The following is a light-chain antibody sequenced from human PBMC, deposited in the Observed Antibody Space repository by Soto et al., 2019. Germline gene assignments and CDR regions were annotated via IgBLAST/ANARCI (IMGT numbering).Light chain of an antibody. CDR3: HQRSNWPPT. V-gene: IGKV3-11*01. CDR1: QSVSSY. J-gene: IGKJ1*01. CDR2: DAS. Sequence: EIVLTQSPATLSFSPGERATLSCRASQSVSSYLAWYQQKTGQAPSLLIYDASNRATGIPARFSASGSGTDFTLTISSLEPEDFAVYYCHQRSNWPPTFGQGTKVEIK.